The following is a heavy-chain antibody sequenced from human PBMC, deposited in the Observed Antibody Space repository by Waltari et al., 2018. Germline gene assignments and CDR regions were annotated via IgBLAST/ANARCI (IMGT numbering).Heavy chain of an antibody. V-gene: IGHV1-3*03. Sequence: QVQLVQSGAEVKKTGASVKVSCKASGYTFTSYAMHWVRQAPGQRLEWMGWINAGNGNTKYSQEFQGRVTITRDTSASTAYIELSSLRSEDMAVYYCARGSISYYDSSGYYPTDYWGQGTLVTVSS. D-gene: IGHD3-22*01. J-gene: IGHJ4*02. CDR1: GYTFTSYA. CDR2: INAGNGNT. CDR3: ARGSISYYDSSGYYPTDY.